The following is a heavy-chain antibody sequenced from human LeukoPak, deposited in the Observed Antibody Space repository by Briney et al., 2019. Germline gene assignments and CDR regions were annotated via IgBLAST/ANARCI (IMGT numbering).Heavy chain of an antibody. Sequence: ASVKVSCKASGYTFTSYDINWVRQATGQGLEWMGWMNPNSGNTGYAQKFQGRVTMTRNTSISTAYMELSSLRSEDTAVYYCARGGTLTGWSYYYYYYGMDVWGQGTTVTVSS. CDR1: GYTFTSYD. CDR3: ARGGTLTGWSYYYYYYGMDV. D-gene: IGHD3-9*01. CDR2: MNPNSGNT. V-gene: IGHV1-8*01. J-gene: IGHJ6*02.